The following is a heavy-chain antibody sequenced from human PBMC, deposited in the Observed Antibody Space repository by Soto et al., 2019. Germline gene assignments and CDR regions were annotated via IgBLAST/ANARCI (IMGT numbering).Heavy chain of an antibody. V-gene: IGHV4-39*01. CDR1: GGSISSSSYY. J-gene: IGHJ4*02. CDR3: ARHDAYSSSFDY. CDR2: IYYSGST. Sequence: SETLSLTCTVSGGSISSSSYYWGWIRQPPGKGLEWIGSIYYSGSTYYNPSLKSRVTISVDTSKNQFSLKLSSVTAADTAVYYCARHDAYSSSFDYWGQGTLVTVSS. D-gene: IGHD6-6*01.